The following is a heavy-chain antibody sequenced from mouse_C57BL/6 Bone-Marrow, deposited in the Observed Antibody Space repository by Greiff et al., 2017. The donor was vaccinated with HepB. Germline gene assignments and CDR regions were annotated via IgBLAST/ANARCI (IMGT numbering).Heavy chain of an antibody. Sequence: QVQLQQSGAELVKPGASVKLSCKASGYTFTSYWMHWVKQRPGQGLEWIGMIHPNSGSTNYNEKFKSKATLTVDKSSSTAYMQLSSLTSEDSAVYYCARSDGSSWGYFDVWGTGTTVTVSS. D-gene: IGHD1-1*01. J-gene: IGHJ1*03. CDR2: IHPNSGST. V-gene: IGHV1-64*01. CDR1: GYTFTSYW. CDR3: ARSDGSSWGYFDV.